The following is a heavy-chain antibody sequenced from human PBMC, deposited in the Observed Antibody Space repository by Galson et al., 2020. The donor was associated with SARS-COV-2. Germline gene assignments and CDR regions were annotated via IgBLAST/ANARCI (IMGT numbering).Heavy chain of an antibody. Sequence: GGSLRLSCAASGFTFDDYAMHWVRQAPGKGLEWVSGISWNSGSIGYADSVKGRFTISRDNAKNSLYLQMNSLRAEDTALYYCAKDISYGGYGGSLYYVDYWGQGTLVTVSS. CDR1: GFTFDDYA. CDR3: AKDISYGGYGGSLYYVDY. D-gene: IGHD5-12*01. J-gene: IGHJ4*02. V-gene: IGHV3-9*01. CDR2: ISWNSGSI.